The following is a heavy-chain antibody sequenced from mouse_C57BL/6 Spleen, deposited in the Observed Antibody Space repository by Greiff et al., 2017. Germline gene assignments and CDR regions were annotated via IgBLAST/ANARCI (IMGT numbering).Heavy chain of an antibody. J-gene: IGHJ4*01. CDR1: GYTFTSYW. CDR3: ARSDYDPYAMDY. D-gene: IGHD2-4*01. V-gene: IGHV1-55*01. Sequence: QVQLQQSGAELVKPGASVKMSCKASGYTFTSYWITWVKQRPGQGLEWIGDIYPGSGSTNYNEKFKSKATLTVDTSSSTAYMQLSSLTSEDSAVYYCARSDYDPYAMDYWGQGTSVTVSS. CDR2: IYPGSGST.